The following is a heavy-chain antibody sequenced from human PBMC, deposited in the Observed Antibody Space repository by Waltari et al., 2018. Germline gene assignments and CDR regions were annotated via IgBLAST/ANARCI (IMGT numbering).Heavy chain of an antibody. CDR3: ARYYGNGEGWLDP. CDR2: ISYSGTT. J-gene: IGHJ5*02. V-gene: IGHV4-39*07. Sequence: QLQLQESGPGLVKPSETLSLTCTVSGGSISSGSYYWGWIRQPPGKGLESIGYISYSGTTYYNLSLKSRVTMSVDTSRDKYALSLRSVAAAETAVYYCARYYGNGEGWLDPWGQGTLVTVSS. D-gene: IGHD3-3*01. CDR1: GGSISSGSYY.